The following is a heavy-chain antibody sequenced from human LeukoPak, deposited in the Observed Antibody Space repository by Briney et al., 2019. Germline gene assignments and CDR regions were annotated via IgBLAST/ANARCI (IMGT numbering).Heavy chain of an antibody. V-gene: IGHV3-23*01. J-gene: IGHJ4*02. CDR3: AKSDCGTIGCKLLNY. D-gene: IGHD2-21*01. Sequence: GGSLRLSCAASGFSFNNYAMSWVRQAPGKGLEWVSAISGGGDATKYADSVKGRFTISRDNSKNMLSLQMNSLRAEDTAVYYCAKSDCGTIGCKLLNYWGQGTLVTVSS. CDR2: ISGGGDAT. CDR1: GFSFNNYA.